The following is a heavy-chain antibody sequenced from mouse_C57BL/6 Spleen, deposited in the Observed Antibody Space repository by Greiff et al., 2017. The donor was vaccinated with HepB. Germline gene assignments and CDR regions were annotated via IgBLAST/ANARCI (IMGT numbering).Heavy chain of an antibody. CDR1: GYTFTDYN. Sequence: EVKLVESGPELVKPGASVKIPCKASGYTFTDYNMDWVKQSHGKSLEWIGDINPNNGGTIYNQKFKGKATLTVDKSSSTAYMELRSLTSEDTAVYYCERTDGYLGEVYAMDYWGQGTSVTVSS. V-gene: IGHV1-18*01. CDR2: INPNNGGT. D-gene: IGHD2-3*01. CDR3: ERTDGYLGEVYAMDY. J-gene: IGHJ4*01.